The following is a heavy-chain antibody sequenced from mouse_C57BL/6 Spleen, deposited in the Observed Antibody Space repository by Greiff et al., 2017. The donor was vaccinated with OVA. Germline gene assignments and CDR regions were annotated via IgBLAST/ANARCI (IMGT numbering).Heavy chain of an antibody. J-gene: IGHJ2*01. CDR3: TKFSYDGYFPFDY. V-gene: IGHV1-5*01. Sequence: VQLQQSGPGLVRPGASVKLSCKTSGYTFTSYWMHWVKQRPGQGLEWIGAIYPGNSDTSYNQKFKGKAKLTTVTSASTAYMELSSLTNEDSAVYYCTKFSYDGYFPFDYWGQGTTLTVSS. D-gene: IGHD2-3*01. CDR2: IYPGNSDT. CDR1: GYTFTSYW.